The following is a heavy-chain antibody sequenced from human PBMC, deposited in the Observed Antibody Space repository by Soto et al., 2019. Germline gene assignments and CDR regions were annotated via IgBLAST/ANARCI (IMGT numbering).Heavy chain of an antibody. CDR1: GYTFTSYY. CDR3: ARVAQDYYDSSGYQY. D-gene: IGHD3-22*01. V-gene: IGHV1-46*01. Sequence: QVQLVQSGAEVKKPGASVKVSCKASGYTFTSYYMHWVRQAPGQGLEWMGIINPSGGSTSYAQKLQGRVTMTRDMSTSTVYMELSSLRSEDTAVYYSARVAQDYYDSSGYQYWGQGTLVTVSS. J-gene: IGHJ4*02. CDR2: INPSGGST.